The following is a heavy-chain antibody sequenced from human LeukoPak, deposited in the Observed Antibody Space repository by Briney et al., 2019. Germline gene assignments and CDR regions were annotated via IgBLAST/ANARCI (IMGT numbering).Heavy chain of an antibody. Sequence: PSETLSLTCAVYGGSFSGYYWSWVRQAPGKGLEWVSAISGSGGSTYYADSVKGRFTISRDNSKNTLYLQMNSLRAEDTAVYYCAKHTGITGIKTGLDYWGQGTLVTVSS. CDR3: AKHTGITGIKTGLDY. J-gene: IGHJ4*02. V-gene: IGHV3-23*01. CDR1: GGSFSGYY. D-gene: IGHD1-20*01. CDR2: ISGSGGST.